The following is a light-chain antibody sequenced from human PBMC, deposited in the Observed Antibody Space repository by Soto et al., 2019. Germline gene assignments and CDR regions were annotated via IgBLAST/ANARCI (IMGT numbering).Light chain of an antibody. J-gene: IGKJ1*01. V-gene: IGKV1-5*01. CDR1: QSINRW. CDR2: DVS. Sequence: DIQMTQSPSTLSASVGGRVTVTWRASQSINRWLAWYQQKPGKAPKLLIYDVSTLQSGVPSTFSGSGSGTEFTLTISSLQPDDFATYYCQHYNGYPVTCGQGTKGDIK. CDR3: QHYNGYPVT.